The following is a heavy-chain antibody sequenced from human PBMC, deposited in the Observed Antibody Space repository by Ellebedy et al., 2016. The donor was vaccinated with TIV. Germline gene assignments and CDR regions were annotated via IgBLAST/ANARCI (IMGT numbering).Heavy chain of an antibody. V-gene: IGHV4-38-2*02. J-gene: IGHJ3*02. Sequence: SETLSLTCTVSGYSISSGYYWGWIRQPPGKGLEWIGSIYHSGSTYYNPSLKRRVPISIDTSKNQFSLKLSSVTAADTAVYYCATFRSLDGFDIWGQGTMVTVSS. CDR1: GYSISSGYY. D-gene: IGHD6-13*01. CDR3: ATFRSLDGFDI. CDR2: IYHSGST.